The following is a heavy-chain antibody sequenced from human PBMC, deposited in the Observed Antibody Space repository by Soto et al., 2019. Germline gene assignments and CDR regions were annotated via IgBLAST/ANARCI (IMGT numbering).Heavy chain of an antibody. V-gene: IGHV3-23*01. CDR3: AKILSTVTTYYYGMDV. D-gene: IGHD4-17*01. CDR2: ISGSGGKT. CDR1: GFSFSTYP. J-gene: IGHJ6*02. Sequence: GGSLRLSCAASGFSFSTYPMVWVRHAPGKRLEAVSSISGSGGKTYYKDSVKGRFTISRDNSKNTVDLQMNSLRPEDTAVYYCAKILSTVTTYYYGMDVWGQGTTVTVSS.